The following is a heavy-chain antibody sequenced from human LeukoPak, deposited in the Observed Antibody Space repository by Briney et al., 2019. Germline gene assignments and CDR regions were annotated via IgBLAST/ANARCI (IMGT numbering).Heavy chain of an antibody. V-gene: IGHV3-23*01. CDR1: GFTFSSYA. Sequence: GGSLRLSCAASGFTFSSYAMTWVRQAPGKGLEWVSGISGSGGSTYYADSVKGRFTISRDNAKNTLYLQMNSLRAEDTAVYYCARGQAQQWLVSPWNYYYMDVWGKGTTVTISS. CDR2: ISGSGGST. J-gene: IGHJ6*03. CDR3: ARGQAQQWLVSPWNYYYMDV. D-gene: IGHD6-19*01.